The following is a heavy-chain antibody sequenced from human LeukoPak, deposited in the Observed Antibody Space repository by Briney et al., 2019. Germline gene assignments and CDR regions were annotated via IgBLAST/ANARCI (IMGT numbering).Heavy chain of an antibody. Sequence: PSETLSLTCAVYGGSFSGYYWSWIRQPPGKGLEWIGEINHSGSTNYNPSLKSRVTISVDKSKNQFSLKLSSLTAADTAVYYCARGRQMTYYDILTGYRSCFDYWGQGTLVTVSS. V-gene: IGHV4-34*01. CDR2: INHSGST. CDR3: ARGRQMTYYDILTGYRSCFDY. CDR1: GGSFSGYY. J-gene: IGHJ4*02. D-gene: IGHD3-9*01.